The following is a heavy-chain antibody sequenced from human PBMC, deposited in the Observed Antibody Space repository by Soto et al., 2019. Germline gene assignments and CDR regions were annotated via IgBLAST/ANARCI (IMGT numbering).Heavy chain of an antibody. Sequence: PGGSLRLSCAASGFTFSSYSMNWVRQAPGKGLEWVSSISSSSSYIYYADSVKGRFTISRDNAKNPLYLQMNSLRAEDTAVYYCAREVGGYSGYDNYYYYYMDVWGKGTTVTVSS. V-gene: IGHV3-21*01. CDR3: AREVGGYSGYDNYYYYYMDV. J-gene: IGHJ6*03. D-gene: IGHD5-12*01. CDR1: GFTFSSYS. CDR2: ISSSSSYI.